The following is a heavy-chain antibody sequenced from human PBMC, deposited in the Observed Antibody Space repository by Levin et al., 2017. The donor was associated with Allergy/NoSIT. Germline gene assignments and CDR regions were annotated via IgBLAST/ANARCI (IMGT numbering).Heavy chain of an antibody. CDR2: INPDSGGT. D-gene: IGHD5-18*01. J-gene: IGHJ4*02. CDR3: ARGYSNGDYYFDY. V-gene: IGHV1-2*02. CDR1: GYTFTGQN. Sequence: PGESLKISCKASGYTFTGQNLHWVRQAPGQGLEWMGWINPDSGGTRYAQKFQGRVTMTRDTSINTVYMELSNLRSDDSAVFYCARGYSNGDYYFDYWGQGTPVTVSS.